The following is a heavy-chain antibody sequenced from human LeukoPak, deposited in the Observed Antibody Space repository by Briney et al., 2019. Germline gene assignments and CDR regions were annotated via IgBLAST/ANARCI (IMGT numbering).Heavy chain of an antibody. D-gene: IGHD6-25*01. CDR2: IWYDGSNK. Sequence: GGSLRLSCAASGFTFSSYGMHWVRQAPGKGLEWVAVIWYDGSNKYYADSVKGRFTISRDNSKNTLYLQMNSLRAEDTAVYYCAREDSGYGYYFDYWGQGTLVTVFS. J-gene: IGHJ4*02. CDR3: AREDSGYGYYFDY. V-gene: IGHV3-33*01. CDR1: GFTFSSYG.